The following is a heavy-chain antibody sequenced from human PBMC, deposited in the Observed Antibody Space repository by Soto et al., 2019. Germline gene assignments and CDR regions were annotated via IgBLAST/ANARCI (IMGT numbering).Heavy chain of an antibody. V-gene: IGHV1-2*02. CDR1: GGTFSSYA. CDR3: ARAKQWLPQGLR. Sequence: ASVKVSCKASGGTFSSYAISWVRQAPGQGLEWMGWINPNSGGTNYAQKFQGRVTMTRDTSISTAYMELSRLRSDDTAVYYCARAKQWLPQGLRWGQGTLVIVS. D-gene: IGHD6-19*01. CDR2: INPNSGGT. J-gene: IGHJ4*02.